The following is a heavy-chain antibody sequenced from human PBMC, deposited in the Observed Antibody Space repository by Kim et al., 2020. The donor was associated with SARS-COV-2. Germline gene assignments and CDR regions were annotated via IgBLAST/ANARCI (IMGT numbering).Heavy chain of an antibody. J-gene: IGHJ4*02. CDR3: VKDQLSRGGSGEYYFDY. CDR1: GFTFRAYA. V-gene: IGHV3-23*01. Sequence: GGSLRLSCAASGFTFRAYAATWVRQAPGRGLEWVSTISADAAGTYYADSVKGRFTISRDNSKKTLFLQMDSLRAEDTAVYYCVKDQLSRGGSGEYYFDYWGQGTLVTVSS. CDR2: ISADAAGT. D-gene: IGHD3-10*01.